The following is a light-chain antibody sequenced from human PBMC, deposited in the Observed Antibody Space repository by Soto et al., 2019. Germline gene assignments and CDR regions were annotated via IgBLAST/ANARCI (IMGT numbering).Light chain of an antibody. CDR1: QSVSRN. J-gene: IGKJ1*01. CDR2: GAS. Sequence: EIVMTQSPSTLSVSPGERATLSCRASQSVSRNLAWYQLKPGQAPRLLIFGASTRATGVPDRFSGSESGTEFTLTISSLQSEDFAVYYGQQYKNWPPETFGQGTKVDIK. V-gene: IGKV3-15*01. CDR3: QQYKNWPPET.